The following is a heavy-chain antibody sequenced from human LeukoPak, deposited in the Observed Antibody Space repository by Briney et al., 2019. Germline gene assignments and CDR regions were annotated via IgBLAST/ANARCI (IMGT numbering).Heavy chain of an antibody. V-gene: IGHV3-21*01. Sequence: PGGSLRLSCAASGFTFSSYSMNWVRQAPGKGLEWVSSISSSSSYIYYADSVKGRFTISRDNAKNSLYLQMNSLRAEDTAVYYCARDRGGDALAFDIWGQGTMVTVSS. CDR3: ARDRGGDALAFDI. D-gene: IGHD3-10*01. CDR1: GFTFSSYS. CDR2: ISSSSSYI. J-gene: IGHJ3*02.